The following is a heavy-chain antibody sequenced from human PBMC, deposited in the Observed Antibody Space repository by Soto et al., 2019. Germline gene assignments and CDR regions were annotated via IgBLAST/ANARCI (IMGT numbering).Heavy chain of an antibody. J-gene: IGHJ6*02. CDR1: GFTFDDYA. D-gene: IGHD1-26*01. V-gene: IGHV3-9*01. CDR3: AKGPGRYYYYGMDV. Sequence: GGSLRLSCAASGFTFDDYAMHWVPQAPGKGLEWVSGISWNSGSIGYADSVKGRFTISRDNAKNSLYLQMNSLRAEDTALYYCAKGPGRYYYYGMDVWGQGTTVTVSS. CDR2: ISWNSGSI.